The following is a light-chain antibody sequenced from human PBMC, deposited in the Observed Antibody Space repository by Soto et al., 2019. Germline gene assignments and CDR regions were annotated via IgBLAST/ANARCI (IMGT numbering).Light chain of an antibody. CDR2: GSS. CDR3: QQYCSSPPYT. J-gene: IGKJ2*01. CDR1: QSVRNNY. Sequence: EVVLTQSPGTLSLSPGERATLSCRASQSVRNNYLAWYQQKTGQSPKLLIFGSSDRATGIPDRFSGSGSGTDFTLTISRLEPEDFAVYYCQQYCSSPPYTFGQGTKLEIK. V-gene: IGKV3-20*01.